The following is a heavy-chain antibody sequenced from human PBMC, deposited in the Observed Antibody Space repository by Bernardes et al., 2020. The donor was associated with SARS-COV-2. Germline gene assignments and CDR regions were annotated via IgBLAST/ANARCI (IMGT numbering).Heavy chain of an antibody. D-gene: IGHD6-13*01. V-gene: IGHV3-23*01. CDR1: GFTFSSYA. J-gene: IGHJ4*02. Sequence: GGSLRLSCAASGFTFSSYAMSWVRQAPGKGLEWVSVISGSGGSTYYADSVKGRFTISRDNSKNTLYLQMNSLRAEDTAVYYCAKAPGYSSSWYHSGWGQGTLVTVSS. CDR2: ISGSGGST. CDR3: AKAPGYSSSWYHSG.